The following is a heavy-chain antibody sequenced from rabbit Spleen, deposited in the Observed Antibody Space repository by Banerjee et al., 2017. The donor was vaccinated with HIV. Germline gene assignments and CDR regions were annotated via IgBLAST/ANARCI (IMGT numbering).Heavy chain of an antibody. V-gene: IGHV1S40*01. CDR3: ARDTSSSFSTYGMDL. Sequence: QSLEESGGGLVKPGASLTLTCTASGFSFSSSYYMCWVRQAPGKGLEWIACIELGSSGFTYFASWAKGRFTISKTSSTTVTLHMTSLTAADTATYFCARDTSSSFSTYGMDLWGPGTLVTVS. J-gene: IGHJ6*01. D-gene: IGHD1-1*01. CDR2: IELGSSGFT. CDR1: GFSFSSSYY.